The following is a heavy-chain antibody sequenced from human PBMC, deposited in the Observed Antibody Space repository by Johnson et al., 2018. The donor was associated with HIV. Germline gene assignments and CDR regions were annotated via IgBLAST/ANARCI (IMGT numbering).Heavy chain of an antibody. V-gene: IGHV3-20*04. CDR3: ARELTYYYGSGSYPSGLDAFDI. J-gene: IGHJ3*02. D-gene: IGHD3-10*01. CDR2: ITWNGGSS. Sequence: VQLVESGGGLVQPGGSLRLSCAASGFSFDDYGMNWVRQVPGKGLEWVSGITWNGGSSTYADSVKGRFTISRDNAKDSLYLQMNSLRAEDTALYYCARELTYYYGSGSYPSGLDAFDIWGQGTMVTVSS. CDR1: GFSFDDYG.